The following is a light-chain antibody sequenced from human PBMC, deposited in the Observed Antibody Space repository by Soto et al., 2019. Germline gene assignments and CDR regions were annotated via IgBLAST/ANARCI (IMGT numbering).Light chain of an antibody. CDR1: QSLLNSSGRYY. Sequence: DIVMTQSPLSLPVTPGEPASISCRSSQSLLNSSGRYYLDWYLQKPGQSPQLLIYLGSHRASGGPDRFSGSGSGTDFNLTISRVEAEDVVIYYCRQALQAPFTFGGGTRAEIK. CDR3: RQALQAPFT. J-gene: IGKJ4*01. V-gene: IGKV2-28*01. CDR2: LGS.